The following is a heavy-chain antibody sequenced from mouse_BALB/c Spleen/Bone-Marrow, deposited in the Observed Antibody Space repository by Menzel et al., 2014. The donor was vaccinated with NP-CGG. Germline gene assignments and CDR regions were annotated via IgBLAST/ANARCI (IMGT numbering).Heavy chain of an antibody. CDR3: ARRSTTVVAPDY. CDR1: GYTFTSYW. D-gene: IGHD1-1*01. Sequence: VQLQQSGAELVKPGASVKLSCKASGYTFTSYWMHWVKQRPGQGLEWIGEINPSNGRTNYNEKFKSKATLTVDKSSSTAYMQHSSLASEDSAVYYCARRSTTVVAPDYWGQGTTLTVSS. CDR2: INPSNGRT. J-gene: IGHJ2*01. V-gene: IGHV1S81*02.